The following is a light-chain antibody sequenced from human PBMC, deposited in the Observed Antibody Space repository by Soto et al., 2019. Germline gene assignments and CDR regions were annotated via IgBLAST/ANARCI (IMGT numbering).Light chain of an antibody. CDR1: QDINIY. CDR2: DAS. V-gene: IGKV1-33*01. CDR3: QQHDILPIT. Sequence: DIQMTQSPSSLFASVGDRVTITCQATQDINIYLNWYQQKPGKAPNLLIYDASNLEIGVPSRFSGSGSGTHFTFTISSLQTEDIGTYYCQQHDILPITFGRGTRLEIK. J-gene: IGKJ5*01.